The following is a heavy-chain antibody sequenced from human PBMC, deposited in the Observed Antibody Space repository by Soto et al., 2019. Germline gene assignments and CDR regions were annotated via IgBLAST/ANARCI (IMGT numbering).Heavy chain of an antibody. D-gene: IGHD3-3*01. CDR2: ISYDGSNK. Sequence: VQLVESGGGVVQPGRSLRLSCAASGFTFSSYAMHWVRQAPGKGLEWVAVISYDGSNKYYADSVTGRFTISRDNFRNSLYLQMNGLRAEDTAVYYCARDEIRFSWAYGRDVGGQGTRVTVSS. CDR1: GFTFSSYA. V-gene: IGHV3-30-3*01. CDR3: ARDEIRFSWAYGRDV. J-gene: IGHJ6*02.